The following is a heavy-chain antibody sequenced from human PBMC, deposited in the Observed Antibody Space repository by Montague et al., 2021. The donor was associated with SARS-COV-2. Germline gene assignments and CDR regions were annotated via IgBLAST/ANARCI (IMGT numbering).Heavy chain of an antibody. CDR3: ARERQEVGIYFDP. J-gene: IGHJ5*02. D-gene: IGHD1-1*01. Sequence: SETLSLTCTVSGGSMSTVNYYWGWVRQTPEKGLDWVGSISYSGATYYNPSLETRVSISRDTSKSQFSLELRSVTAADTAVYYCARERQEVGIYFDPWGHGTLVTVSS. V-gene: IGHV4-39*07. CDR2: ISYSGAT. CDR1: GGSMSTVNYY.